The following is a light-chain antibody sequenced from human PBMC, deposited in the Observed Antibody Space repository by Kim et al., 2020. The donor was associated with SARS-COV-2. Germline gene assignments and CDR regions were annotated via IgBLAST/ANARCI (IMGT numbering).Light chain of an antibody. CDR3: QAWDSSKGA. CDR2: QDS. Sequence: SYELTQPPSVSVSPGQTASITCSGDKVGDKYACWYQQKPGQSPVLVIYQDSKRPSGIPERFSGSNSGNTATLTISGTQAMDEADYYCQAWDSSKGAFGGGTQLTVL. J-gene: IGLJ3*02. CDR1: KVGDKY. V-gene: IGLV3-1*01.